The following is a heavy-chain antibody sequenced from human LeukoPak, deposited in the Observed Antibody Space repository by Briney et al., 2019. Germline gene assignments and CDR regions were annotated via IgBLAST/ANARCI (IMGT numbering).Heavy chain of an antibody. V-gene: IGHV1-2*06. CDR3: ARERRYYYDSSSYYYPHY. J-gene: IGHJ4*02. CDR1: GYTFTGYY. D-gene: IGHD3-22*01. CDR2: INPNSGGT. Sequence: ASVKVSCKASGYTFTGYYMHWVRQAPGQGLEWMGRINPNSGGTNYAQKFQGRVTMTRDTSISTAYMELSRLRSDDTAVYYCARERRYYYDSSSYYYPHYWGQGTLVTVSS.